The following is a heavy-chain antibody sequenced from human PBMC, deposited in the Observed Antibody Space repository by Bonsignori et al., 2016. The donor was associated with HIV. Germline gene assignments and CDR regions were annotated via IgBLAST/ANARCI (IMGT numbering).Heavy chain of an antibody. CDR3: ARAKTRITIFGVVKEDPLYYYYMDV. Sequence: WVRQAPGQGLEWMGGIIPIFGTANYAQKFQGRVTITADESTSTAYMELSSLRSEDTAVYYCARAKTRITIFGVVKEDPLYYYYMDVWGKGTTVTVSS. J-gene: IGHJ6*03. CDR2: IIPIFGTA. V-gene: IGHV1-69*01. D-gene: IGHD3-3*01.